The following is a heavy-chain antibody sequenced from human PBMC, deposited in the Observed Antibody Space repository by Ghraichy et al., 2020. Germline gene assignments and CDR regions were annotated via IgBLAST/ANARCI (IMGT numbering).Heavy chain of an antibody. CDR3: AKGIAAGTSTVSYFYNGMDV. CDR1: GFTFSSYA. D-gene: IGHD6-13*01. J-gene: IGHJ6*02. CDR2: ISGTGDSA. V-gene: IGHV3-23*01. Sequence: GGSLRLSCAASGFTFSSYAMSWVRQAPGKGLEWVSGISGTGDSAYYADSVKGRLTISRDNPKNTLYLQMNYLRADDTAAYYCAKGIAAGTSTVSYFYNGMDVWGQGTTVTVSS.